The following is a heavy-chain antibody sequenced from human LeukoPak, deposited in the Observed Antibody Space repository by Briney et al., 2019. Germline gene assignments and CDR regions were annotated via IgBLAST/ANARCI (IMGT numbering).Heavy chain of an antibody. V-gene: IGHV3-74*03. CDR2: ISDDGTYT. J-gene: IGHJ4*02. D-gene: IGHD3-16*01. CDR3: ASFGKSWGPAY. CDR1: GFSFSRHR. Sequence: GVSVTLSCAASGFSFSRHRMQWVRQAPGKGLVWVSRISDDGTYTANVDSVEGRFTISRDNVRNTLYLHMHSLRAEDTAVYYWASFGKSWGPAYWGQGTLVTVSS.